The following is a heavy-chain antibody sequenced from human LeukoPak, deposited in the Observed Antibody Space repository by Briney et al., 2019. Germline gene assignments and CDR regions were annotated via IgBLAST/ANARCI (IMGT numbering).Heavy chain of an antibody. J-gene: IGHJ4*02. CDR3: ARMRFGEFALGY. CDR1: GGSISSYY. Sequence: PSETLSLTCTVSGGSISSYYWSWLRQPPGKGLEWFGYIYYSGSTNYNPSLKSRVTISVDTSKNQFSLKLSSVTAADTAVYYCARMRFGEFALGYWGQGTLVTVSS. CDR2: IYYSGST. V-gene: IGHV4-59*01. D-gene: IGHD3-10*01.